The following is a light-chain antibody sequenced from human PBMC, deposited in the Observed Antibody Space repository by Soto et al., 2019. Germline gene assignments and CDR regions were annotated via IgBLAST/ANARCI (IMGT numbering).Light chain of an antibody. CDR2: EVS. V-gene: IGLV2-8*01. J-gene: IGLJ3*02. Sequence: QSALTQPPSASGSPGQSVTISCTGTSSDVGGYKYVSWYQQHPGKAPKLLIYEVSKRPSGVPDRFSGSKSGNTASLTVSGLQAAAEADYSCSSYAGSYNCVFGGGTKLTVL. CDR1: SSDVGGYKY. CDR3: SSYAGSYNCV.